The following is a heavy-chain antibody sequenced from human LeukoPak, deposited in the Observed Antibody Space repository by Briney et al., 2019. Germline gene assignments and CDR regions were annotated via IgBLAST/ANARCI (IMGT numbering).Heavy chain of an antibody. D-gene: IGHD3-3*01. J-gene: IGHJ4*02. CDR1: GDSVSSNSAA. V-gene: IGHV6-1*01. Sequence: SQTLSLTCAISGDSVSSNSAAWNWIRQSPSRGLEWLGRTYYRSKWYNDYAVSVKSRITINPDTSKNQFSLQLNSVTPEDTAVYYCARVISPFWSGYSDYFDYWGQGTLVTVSS. CDR3: ARVISPFWSGYSDYFDY. CDR2: TYYRSKWYN.